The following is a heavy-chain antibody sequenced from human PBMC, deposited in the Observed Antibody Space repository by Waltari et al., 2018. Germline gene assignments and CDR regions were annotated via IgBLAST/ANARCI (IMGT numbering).Heavy chain of an antibody. D-gene: IGHD4-17*01. Sequence: QVQLQESGPGLVKPSETLSLTCTVSGGSISSYYWSWIRQPPGKGLEWIGYIYYSGSTNYSPSLKSRVTISVDTSKNQFSLKLSSVTAADTAVYYCASSGDPTGEGFDYWGQGTLVTVSS. CDR3: ASSGDPTGEGFDY. CDR2: IYYSGST. CDR1: GGSISSYY. J-gene: IGHJ4*02. V-gene: IGHV4-59*01.